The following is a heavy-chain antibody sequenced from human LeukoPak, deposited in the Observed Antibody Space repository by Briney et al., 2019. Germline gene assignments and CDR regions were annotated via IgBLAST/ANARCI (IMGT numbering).Heavy chain of an antibody. CDR1: EFTFSSYW. J-gene: IGHJ6*04. V-gene: IGHV3-74*01. CDR2: INTDGTST. CDR3: AKPLSGSYSMDV. Sequence: GGSLRLSCAASEFTFSSYWMHWVRQAPGKGLVWVSRINTDGTSTSYGDSVKGRFTISRDNSKNTLYLQMNSLRAEDTAVYYCAKPLSGSYSMDVWGKGTTVTVSS. D-gene: IGHD3-10*01.